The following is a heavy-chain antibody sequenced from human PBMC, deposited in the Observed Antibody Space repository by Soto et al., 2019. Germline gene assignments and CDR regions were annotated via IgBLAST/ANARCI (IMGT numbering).Heavy chain of an antibody. Sequence: SVKVSCKASGGTFSSYAISWVRQAPGQGLEWMGGIIPIFGTANYAQKFQGRVTITADESTSTAYMELSSLRSEDTAVYYCARSPVVVVAATPGGYYYYGMDVWGQGATVTVSS. J-gene: IGHJ6*02. D-gene: IGHD2-15*01. CDR3: ARSPVVVVAATPGGYYYYGMDV. V-gene: IGHV1-69*13. CDR2: IIPIFGTA. CDR1: GGTFSSYA.